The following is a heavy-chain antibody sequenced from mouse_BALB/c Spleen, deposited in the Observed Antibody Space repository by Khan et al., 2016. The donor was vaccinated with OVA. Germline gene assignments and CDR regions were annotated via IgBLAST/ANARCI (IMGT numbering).Heavy chain of an antibody. J-gene: IGHJ3*01. D-gene: IGHD2-1*01. CDR1: GYTLTNYG. V-gene: IGHV9-3-1*01. CDR2: INTYTGEP. Sequence: QIQLVQSGPELKKPGETVKISCKASGYTLTNYGMNWVKQAPGKGLKWMGWINTYTGEPTYAEDFKGRIAFSLETSASTAYLQINNLKNEDTATYFCPRSNGNYWFAYWGQGTLVTVSA. CDR3: PRSNGNYWFAY.